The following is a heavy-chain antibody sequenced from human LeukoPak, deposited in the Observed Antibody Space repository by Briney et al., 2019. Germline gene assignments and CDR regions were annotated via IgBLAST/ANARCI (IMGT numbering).Heavy chain of an antibody. V-gene: IGHV3-23*01. CDR3: AKDVGKWESLHFFDY. Sequence: GGSLRLSCLTSGFTLSTNAMSWVRQDPGKGLEWISGISGSGASTYYADSVKGRFTISRDDSRNTLYLQMNRLRGDDTAVYYCAKDVGKWESLHFFDYWGQGTLVTVSS. CDR2: ISGSGAST. CDR1: GFTLSTNA. D-gene: IGHD1-26*01. J-gene: IGHJ4*02.